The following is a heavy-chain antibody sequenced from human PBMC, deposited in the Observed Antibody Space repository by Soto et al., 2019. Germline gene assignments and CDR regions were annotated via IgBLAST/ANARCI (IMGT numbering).Heavy chain of an antibody. CDR2: LNAGNDNT. Sequence: ASVKVSCKASGYTFTSYVMHWVRQAPGQRLEWMGWLNAGNDNTEYSQKLQGRVNITRDTSASTVYMELSSLSPEDTAVYYCARVGQNYYGMDVWGQGTTVTVSS. D-gene: IGHD3-3*01. J-gene: IGHJ6*02. CDR1: GYTFTSYV. CDR3: ARVGQNYYGMDV. V-gene: IGHV1-3*01.